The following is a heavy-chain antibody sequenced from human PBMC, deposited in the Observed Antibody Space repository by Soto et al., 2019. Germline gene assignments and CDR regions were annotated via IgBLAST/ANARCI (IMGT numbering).Heavy chain of an antibody. V-gene: IGHV3-23*01. CDR1: GFTFSSYA. D-gene: IGHD2-15*01. CDR2: ISGSGGST. CDR3: AKAPTVVVGQHDAFDI. J-gene: IGHJ3*02. Sequence: EVQLLESGGGLVQPGGSLRLSCAASGFTFSSYAMSWVRQAPGKGLEWVSAISGSGGSTYYADSVKGRFTISRDNSKNTLYLQMNSLRAEDTAVYYCAKAPTVVVGQHDAFDIWGQGTMVTVSS.